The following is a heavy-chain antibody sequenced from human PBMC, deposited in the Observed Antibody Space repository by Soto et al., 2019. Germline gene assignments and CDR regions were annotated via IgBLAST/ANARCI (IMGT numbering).Heavy chain of an antibody. D-gene: IGHD5-18*01. V-gene: IGHV4-34*01. CDR2: INHSGST. CDR3: ARGDVDTAMVTDRIDY. CDR1: GGSFSGYY. Sequence: QVQLQQCGAGLLKPSETLSLTCAVYGGSFSGYYWSWIRQPPGKGLEWIGEINHSGSTNYNPSLKSRVTISVDTSKNQFSLKLSSVTAADTAVYYCARGDVDTAMVTDRIDYWGQGTLVTVSS. J-gene: IGHJ4*02.